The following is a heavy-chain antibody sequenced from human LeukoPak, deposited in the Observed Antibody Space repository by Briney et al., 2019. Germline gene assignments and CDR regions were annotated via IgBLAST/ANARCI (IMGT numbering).Heavy chain of an antibody. J-gene: IGHJ4*02. Sequence: SETLSLTCTVSGGLISISTYYWGWIRQPPGKGLEWIGSIYYSGTTHYNPSLKSRVTISVDTSKNQFSLTLSSVTAADTAVYYCARTITVAGKYYFDYWGQGTLVTVSS. CDR1: GGLISISTYY. CDR2: IYYSGTT. V-gene: IGHV4-39*07. D-gene: IGHD6-19*01. CDR3: ARTITVAGKYYFDY.